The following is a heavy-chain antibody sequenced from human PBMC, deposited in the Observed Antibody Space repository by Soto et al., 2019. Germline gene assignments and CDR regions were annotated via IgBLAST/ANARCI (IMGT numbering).Heavy chain of an antibody. CDR1: GFTFDDYA. V-gene: IGHV3-9*01. D-gene: IGHD6-19*01. J-gene: IGHJ4*02. CDR2: IGCNSGSI. CDR3: AKVTYSSGWYDPPYFDY. Sequence: EVQLVESGGGLVQPGRSLRLSCAASGFTFDDYAMHWVRQAPGKGLEWVSGIGCNSGSIGYADSVKGRFTISRDNPKNSLYLQMNSLRAEDTALYYCAKVTYSSGWYDPPYFDYWGQGTLVTVSS.